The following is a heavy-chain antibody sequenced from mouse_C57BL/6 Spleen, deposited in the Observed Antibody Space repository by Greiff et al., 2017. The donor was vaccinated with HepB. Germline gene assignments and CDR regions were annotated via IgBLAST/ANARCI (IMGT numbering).Heavy chain of an antibody. J-gene: IGHJ4*01. CDR3: ARSDYYYGSSYYAMDY. D-gene: IGHD1-1*01. V-gene: IGHV1-53*01. CDR1: GYTFTSYW. CDR2: INPSNGGT. Sequence: VQLQQPGTELVKPGASVKLSCKASGYTFTSYWMHWVKQRPGQGLEWIGNINPSNGGTNYNEKFKSKATLTVDKSSSTAYMQLSSLTSEDSAVYYCARSDYYYGSSYYAMDYWGQGTSGTVSS.